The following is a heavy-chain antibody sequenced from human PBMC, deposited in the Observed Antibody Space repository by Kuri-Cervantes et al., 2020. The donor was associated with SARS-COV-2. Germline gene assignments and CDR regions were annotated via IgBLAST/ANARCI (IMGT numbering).Heavy chain of an antibody. J-gene: IGHJ4*02. CDR1: GYTFTGYY. V-gene: IGHV1-2*02. D-gene: IGHD6-19*01. CDR2: INPSSGDT. CDR3: ARETYLYSSGWFSNFDY. Sequence: ASVKVSCKTSGYTFTGYYIHWVRQAPGQGLEWMGWINPSSGDTNYAQKFQGRVTMTRDTSISTAYMELSRLRSDDTAVYYCARETYLYSSGWFSNFDYWGQGTLVTVSS.